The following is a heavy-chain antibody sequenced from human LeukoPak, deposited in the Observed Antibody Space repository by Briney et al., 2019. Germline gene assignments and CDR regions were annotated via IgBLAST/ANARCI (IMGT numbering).Heavy chain of an antibody. CDR3: ARVNYDFWSGYYNS. J-gene: IGHJ4*02. D-gene: IGHD3-3*01. CDR2: INPNSGGT. CDR1: GYTFTGYY. Sequence: ASVKASCKASGYTFTGYYMHWVRQAPGQGLEWMGWINPNSGGTNYAQKFQGRVTMTRDTSISTAYMELSRLRSDDTAVYYCARVNYDFWSGYYNSWGQGTLVTVSS. V-gene: IGHV1-2*02.